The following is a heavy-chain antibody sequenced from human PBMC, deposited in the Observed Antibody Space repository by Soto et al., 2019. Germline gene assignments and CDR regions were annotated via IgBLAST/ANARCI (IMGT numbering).Heavy chain of an antibody. J-gene: IGHJ4*02. CDR1: GYTFTSYA. Sequence: QVQLVQSGAEVKKPGASVKVSCKASGYTFTSYAMHWVRQAPGQRLEWMGWINAGNGNTKYSQKFEGRVTITRDTSASTAYMELSSLRSEDTAVYYCARPTGGATGGYWGQGTLVTVSS. D-gene: IGHD1-26*01. V-gene: IGHV1-3*01. CDR3: ARPTGGATGGY. CDR2: INAGNGNT.